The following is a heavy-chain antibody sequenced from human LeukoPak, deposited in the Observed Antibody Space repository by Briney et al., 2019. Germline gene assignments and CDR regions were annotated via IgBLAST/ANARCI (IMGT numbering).Heavy chain of an antibody. Sequence: PGGSLRLSCAASGFTFSSYAMHWVRQAPGKGLEWVAVISYDGSNKYYADSMKGRFTISRDNSKNTLYLQMNSLRAEDTAVYYCASEIIFGSFDYWGQGTLVTVSS. J-gene: IGHJ4*02. CDR2: ISYDGSNK. CDR1: GFTFSSYA. D-gene: IGHD3-3*01. CDR3: ASEIIFGSFDY. V-gene: IGHV3-30*04.